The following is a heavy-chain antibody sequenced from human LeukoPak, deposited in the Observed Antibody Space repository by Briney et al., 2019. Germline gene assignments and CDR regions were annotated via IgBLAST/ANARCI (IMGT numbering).Heavy chain of an antibody. Sequence: SETLSLTCTVSSGSISTSNYYWGWVRQPPGKALEWIGNIFYSGSTYYSPSLKSRVTISVDTSKNQVSLKLSSVTAADTAVYYCARDLSYWGQGTLVTVSS. CDR1: SGSISTSNYY. J-gene: IGHJ4*02. CDR3: ARDLSY. CDR2: IFYSGST. V-gene: IGHV4-39*07.